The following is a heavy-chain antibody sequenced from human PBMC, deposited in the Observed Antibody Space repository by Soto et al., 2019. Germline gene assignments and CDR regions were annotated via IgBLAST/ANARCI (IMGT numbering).Heavy chain of an antibody. CDR1: GFTFSSYE. CDR2: ISSSGSTI. Sequence: EVQLVESGGGLVQPGGSLRLSCAASGFTFSSYEMNWVRQAPGKGLEWVSYISSSGSTIYYADSVKGRFTISRDNAKNSLYLKMNSLRAEDTAVYYCGRGQYSSGGGYFDYWGQETLVTVSS. V-gene: IGHV3-48*03. CDR3: GRGQYSSGGGYFDY. J-gene: IGHJ4*02. D-gene: IGHD6-19*01.